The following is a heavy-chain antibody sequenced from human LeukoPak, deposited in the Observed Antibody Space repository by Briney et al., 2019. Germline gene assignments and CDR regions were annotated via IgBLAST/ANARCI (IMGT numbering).Heavy chain of an antibody. CDR1: GGSITSYY. Sequence: SETLSLTCTVSGGSITSYYWNWIRQPAGKGLEYIGRMYTSGSTNYNPSLKSRVTMSLDTSKNQFSLKLSSMTAADTAVYYCARDIVAAAGTWFDPWGQGTLVTVSS. V-gene: IGHV4-4*07. D-gene: IGHD6-13*01. CDR3: ARDIVAAAGTWFDP. CDR2: MYTSGST. J-gene: IGHJ5*02.